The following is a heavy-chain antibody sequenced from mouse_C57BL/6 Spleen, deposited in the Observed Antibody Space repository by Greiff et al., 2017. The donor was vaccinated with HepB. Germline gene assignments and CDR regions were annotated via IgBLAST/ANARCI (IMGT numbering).Heavy chain of an antibody. J-gene: IGHJ3*01. CDR3: ARSSYYSNDGGFAY. CDR2: IYPGDGDT. CDR1: GYAFSSSW. Sequence: VQLQQSGPELVKPGASVKISCKASGYAFSSSWMNWVKQRPGKGLEWIGRIYPGDGDTNYNGKFKGKATLTADKSSSTAYMQLSSLTSEDSAVYFCARSSYYSNDGGFAYWGQGTLVTVSA. V-gene: IGHV1-82*01. D-gene: IGHD2-5*01.